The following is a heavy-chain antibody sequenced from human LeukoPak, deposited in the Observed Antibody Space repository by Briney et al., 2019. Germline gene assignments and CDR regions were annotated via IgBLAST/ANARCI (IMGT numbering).Heavy chain of an antibody. CDR1: GFTFTSYA. D-gene: IGHD1-1*01. J-gene: IGHJ4*02. CDR3: AKDDTWNRGSFDY. Sequence: TGGSLRLSCAASGFTFTSYAMSWVRQAPGKGLEWVSVIRGSGGSTYYADSVKGRFTVSRDNSKNTLYLQMNSLRAEDTAVYYCAKDDTWNRGSFDYWGQGTLVTVPS. V-gene: IGHV3-23*01. CDR2: IRGSGGST.